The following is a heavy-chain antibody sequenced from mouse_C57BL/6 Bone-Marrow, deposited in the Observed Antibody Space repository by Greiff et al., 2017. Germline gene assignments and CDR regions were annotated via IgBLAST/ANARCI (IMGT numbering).Heavy chain of an antibody. V-gene: IGHV1-26*01. CDR2: INPNNGGT. Sequence: VQLQQSGPELVKPGASVKISCKASGYTFTDYYMNWVKQSHGKSLEWIGDINPNNGGTSYNQKFKGKATLTVDKSSSTAYMELRSLTSEDSAVYYCARGGYDYDQGYYFDYWGQGTTRTVSS. CDR1: GYTFTDYY. CDR3: ARGGYDYDQGYYFDY. D-gene: IGHD2-4*01. J-gene: IGHJ2*01.